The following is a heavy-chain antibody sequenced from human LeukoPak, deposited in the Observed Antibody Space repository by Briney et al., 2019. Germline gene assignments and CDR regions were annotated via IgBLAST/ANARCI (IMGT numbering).Heavy chain of an antibody. CDR1: GFTFSSYC. Sequence: GGSLRLSCAASGFTFSSYCMSWLRQAPGKGLEWVSNIRHNGSKKYYVDSVKGRFTISRDNAKNSLYLQMSSLRAEDTAVYYCARYSFLGGRYYHYYFDYWGQGSLVAVSS. J-gene: IGHJ4*02. D-gene: IGHD1-26*01. CDR2: IRHNGSKK. CDR3: ARYSFLGGRYYHYYFDY. V-gene: IGHV3-7*01.